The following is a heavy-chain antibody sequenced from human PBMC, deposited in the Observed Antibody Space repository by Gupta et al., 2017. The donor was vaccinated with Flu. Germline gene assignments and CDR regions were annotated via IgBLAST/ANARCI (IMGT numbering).Heavy chain of an antibody. J-gene: IGHJ4*02. CDR1: GFDFSPYE. CDR3: ARGHWDK. D-gene: IGHD1-26*01. CDR2: VNQYVVT. V-gene: IGHV3-48*03. Sequence: EALLVESGGRVVQPGGSLRLSCFASGFDFSPYEMSWVRQAPGRGLEWVAFVNQYVVTYHLDPVRGRFTISRDNANKVLYLDMTSLRGEDTAIYYCARGHWDKWGQGTQVTVSS.